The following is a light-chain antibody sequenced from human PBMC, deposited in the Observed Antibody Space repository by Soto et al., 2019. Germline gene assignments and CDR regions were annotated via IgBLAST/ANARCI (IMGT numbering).Light chain of an antibody. CDR2: EVT. V-gene: IGLV2-14*01. CDR3: TSYTSGSARVV. J-gene: IGLJ2*01. CDR1: STDFAIYNF. Sequence: QSALTQPASVSGSPGQSITISCTRTSTDFAIYNFVSWYQHQPGNAPKLVVYEVTNRPSEISNRFSGSQSDTTASLTIFGLQPEDEADYYCTSYTSGSARVVLGTGTKLTVL.